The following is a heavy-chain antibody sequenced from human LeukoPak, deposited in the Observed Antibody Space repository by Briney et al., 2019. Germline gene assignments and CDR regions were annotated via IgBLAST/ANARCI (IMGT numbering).Heavy chain of an antibody. V-gene: IGHV3-23*01. D-gene: IGHD6-13*01. CDR2: ISGSGGST. J-gene: IGHJ5*02. CDR3: AKQQLVLGWFDP. CDR1: GFTFSRYA. Sequence: GGSLRLSCAASGFTFSRYAMSWVRQAPGKGLEWVSAISGSGGSTYYADSVKGRFTISRVNSKNTLYLQMNSLRAEDTAVYYCAKQQLVLGWFDPWGQGTLVTVSS.